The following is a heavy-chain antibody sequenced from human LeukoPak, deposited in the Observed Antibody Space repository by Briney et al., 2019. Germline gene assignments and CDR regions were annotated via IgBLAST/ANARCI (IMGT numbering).Heavy chain of an antibody. D-gene: IGHD2-2*01. CDR1: GYTFTSYG. CDR2: ISAYNGNT. V-gene: IGHV1-18*01. Sequence: GASVKVSCKASGYTFTSYGISWVRQAPGQGLEWMGWISAYNGNTNYAQKLQGRVTMTPDTSTSTAYMELSSLRSEDTAVYYCASGDIVVVPAAPPLHYMDVWGKGTTVTVSS. J-gene: IGHJ6*03. CDR3: ASGDIVVVPAAPPLHYMDV.